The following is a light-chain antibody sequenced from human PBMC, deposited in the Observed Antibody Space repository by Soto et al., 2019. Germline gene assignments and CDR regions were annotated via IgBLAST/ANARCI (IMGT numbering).Light chain of an antibody. Sequence: EIVLTQSPGTLSLSPGETATLSCRASQSINNYFLAWHQQRPGQAPRLLIFRASQRASGIPDRFRGSGSGTDFSLTIARLEPEDFAVYYCQQYTNAPRTFGQGLKVEIK. CDR1: QSINNYF. V-gene: IGKV3-20*01. CDR2: RAS. J-gene: IGKJ1*01. CDR3: QQYTNAPRT.